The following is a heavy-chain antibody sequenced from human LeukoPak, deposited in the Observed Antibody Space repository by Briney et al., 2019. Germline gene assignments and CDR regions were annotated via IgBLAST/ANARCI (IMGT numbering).Heavy chain of an antibody. CDR1: GGSISSYY. V-gene: IGHV4-4*07. Sequence: PSETLSLTCTVSGGSISSYYWSWIRQPAGKGLEWIGRIYTSGSTNYNPSLKSRVTMSVDTSKNQFSLKLSSVTAADTAVYYCARFRTSPAARDNWFDPWGQGTLVTVSS. CDR2: IYTSGST. CDR3: ARFRTSPAARDNWFDP. J-gene: IGHJ5*02. D-gene: IGHD2-2*01.